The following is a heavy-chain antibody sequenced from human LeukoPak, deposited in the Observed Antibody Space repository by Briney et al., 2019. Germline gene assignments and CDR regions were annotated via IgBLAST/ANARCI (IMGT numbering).Heavy chain of an antibody. D-gene: IGHD2-15*01. CDR3: ARGPRYCSGGSCYFNY. J-gene: IGHJ4*02. Sequence: PSETLSLTCAVYGGSFSGYYWSWIRQPPGKGLEWIGEINHSGSTNYNPSLKSRVTISVDTSKNQFSLKLSSVTAADTAVYYCARGPRYCSGGSCYFNYWGQGTLVTVPS. CDR1: GGSFSGYY. CDR2: INHSGST. V-gene: IGHV4-34*01.